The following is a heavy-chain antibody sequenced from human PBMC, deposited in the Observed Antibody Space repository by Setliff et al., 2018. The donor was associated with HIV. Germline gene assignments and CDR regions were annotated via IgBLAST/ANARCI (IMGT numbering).Heavy chain of an antibody. Sequence: KPSETLSLTCTVSGGSISSYYWSWIRQPPGKGLEWIGYIYYSGSTNYNPSLKSRVTISVDTSKNQFSLKLSSVTAADTAVYYCASSNYRFVYFDYWGQGTLVTSPQ. CDR1: GGSISSYY. J-gene: IGHJ4*02. CDR2: IYYSGST. CDR3: ASSNYRFVYFDY. V-gene: IGHV4-59*01. D-gene: IGHD1-7*01.